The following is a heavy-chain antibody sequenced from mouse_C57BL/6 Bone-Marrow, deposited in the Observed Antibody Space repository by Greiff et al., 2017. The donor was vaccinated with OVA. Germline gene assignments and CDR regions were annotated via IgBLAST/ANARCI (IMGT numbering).Heavy chain of an antibody. J-gene: IGHJ1*03. V-gene: IGHV10-3*01. CDR3: VGDYDERWYFDV. CDR1: GFTFNTYA. D-gene: IGHD2-12*01. Sequence: DVMLVESGGGLVQPKGSLKLSCAASGFTFNTYAMHWVRQAPGKGLEWVARIRSKSSNYATYYADSVKDRFTISRDDSQSMLYLQMNNLKTEDTAMYYCVGDYDERWYFDVWGTGTTVTVSS. CDR2: IRSKSSNYAT.